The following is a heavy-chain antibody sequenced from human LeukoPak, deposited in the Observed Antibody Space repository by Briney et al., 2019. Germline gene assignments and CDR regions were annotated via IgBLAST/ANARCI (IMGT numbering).Heavy chain of an antibody. V-gene: IGHV3-30*02. CDR3: AKDPTGAGNCFDY. J-gene: IGHJ4*02. CDR1: GFTFSSYG. CDR2: MRYDGNDK. D-gene: IGHD1-14*01. Sequence: GGSLRLSCAASGFTFSSYGMHWVRQAPGKGLEWVAFMRYDGNDKYYADSVKGRFTISRDNSKNTLYLQMNSLRAEDTAVYYCAKDPTGAGNCFDYWGQGTLVTVSS.